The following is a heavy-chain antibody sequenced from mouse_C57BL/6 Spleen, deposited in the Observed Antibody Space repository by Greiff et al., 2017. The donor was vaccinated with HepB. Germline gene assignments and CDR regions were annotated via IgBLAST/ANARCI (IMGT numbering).Heavy chain of an antibody. Sequence: VQLKESGAELVRPGASVKLSCTASGFNIKDDYMHWVKQRPEQGLEWIGWIDPENGDTEYASKFQGKATITADTSSNTAYLQLSSLTSEDTAVYYCTTCDYDGGPWFAYWGQGTLVTVSA. V-gene: IGHV14-4*01. J-gene: IGHJ3*01. CDR3: TTCDYDGGPWFAY. CDR1: GFNIKDDY. CDR2: IDPENGDT. D-gene: IGHD2-4*01.